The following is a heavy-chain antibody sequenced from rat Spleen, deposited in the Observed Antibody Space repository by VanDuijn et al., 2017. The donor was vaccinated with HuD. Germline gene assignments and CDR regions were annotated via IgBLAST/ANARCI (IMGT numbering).Heavy chain of an antibody. D-gene: IGHD4-2*01. CDR1: GFSLTSYN. V-gene: IGHV2-63*01. CDR3: ARFETD. CDR2: MRYNGDT. Sequence: QVQLKESGPGLVQPSQTLSLTCTVSGFSLTSYNVHWVRQPPGKGLEWMGRMRYNGDTSYNSALKSRLSISRDTSKSQVLLKMNSLQTEDTAMYFCARFETDWGQGVMVTVSS. J-gene: IGHJ2*01.